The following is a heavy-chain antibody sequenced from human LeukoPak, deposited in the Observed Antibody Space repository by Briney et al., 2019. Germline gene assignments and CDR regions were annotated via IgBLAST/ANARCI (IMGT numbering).Heavy chain of an antibody. V-gene: IGHV3-23*01. CDR1: GFTFSSYA. Sequence: PGGSLRLSCAASGFTFSSYAMSWVRQAPGKGLEWVSAISGSGGSTYYADSVKGRFTTSRDNSKNTLFLQMNSLRVEDTAVYYCARSDSSGYLPDYWGQGTLVTVSS. CDR3: ARSDSSGYLPDY. CDR2: ISGSGGST. J-gene: IGHJ4*02. D-gene: IGHD3-22*01.